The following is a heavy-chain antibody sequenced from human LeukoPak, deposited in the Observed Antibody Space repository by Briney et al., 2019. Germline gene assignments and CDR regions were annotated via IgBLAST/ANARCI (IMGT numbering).Heavy chain of an antibody. J-gene: IGHJ4*02. CDR3: ARGRPAAGQYFFDY. CDR2: INYSGST. CDR1: GGSISSSSYY. V-gene: IGHV4-39*01. D-gene: IGHD6-13*01. Sequence: PSETLSLTCTVSGGSISSSSYYWGWIRQPPGKGLEWIASINYSGSTYYNPSLKSRVTISVDTSKQQFSLKLSSVTAADAAVYYCARGRPAAGQYFFDYWGQGALVTVSA.